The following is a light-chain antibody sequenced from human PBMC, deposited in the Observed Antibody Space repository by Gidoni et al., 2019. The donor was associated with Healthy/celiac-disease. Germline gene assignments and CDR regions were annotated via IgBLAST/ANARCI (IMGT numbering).Light chain of an antibody. V-gene: IGLV1-40*01. CDR1: SSNIGAVYD. CDR2: GNS. CDR3: QSYDSSLSGYV. J-gene: IGLJ1*01. Sequence: SVLTQTPSVSGAPGQRVTISCTRSSSNIGAVYDLHWYQQLPGTAPKLLIYGNSNRPSGVPDRFSGSKSGISASLAITGLQAEDEADYYCQSYDSSLSGYVFGTGTKVTVL.